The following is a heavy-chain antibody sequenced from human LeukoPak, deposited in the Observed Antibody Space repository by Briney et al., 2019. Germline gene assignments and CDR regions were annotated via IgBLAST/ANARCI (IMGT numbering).Heavy chain of an antibody. V-gene: IGHV4-31*03. CDR2: IYYSGTT. Sequence: PSETLSLTCTVSGGSISSGGYSWGWIRQHPGKGLEWIGYIYYSGTTYYNPSLKSRVTISVDTSQNQFSLKLSSVTAADTAVYYCARDGSGSGWFDPWGQGTLVTVSS. D-gene: IGHD3-10*01. J-gene: IGHJ5*02. CDR3: ARDGSGSGWFDP. CDR1: GGSISSGGYS.